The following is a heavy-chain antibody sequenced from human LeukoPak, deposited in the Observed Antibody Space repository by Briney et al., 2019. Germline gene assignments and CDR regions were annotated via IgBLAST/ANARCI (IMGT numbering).Heavy chain of an antibody. J-gene: IGHJ5*02. Sequence: SETLSLTCTVSGGSISSGGYYWGWIRQPPGKGLECIGTIYYSGGTYSNPSLKSRVTISVDTSKNQFSLKLSSVTAADTAVYYCARLNSSGYHTGWFDPWGQGTLVTASS. CDR1: GGSISSGGYY. D-gene: IGHD3-22*01. CDR2: IYYSGGT. V-gene: IGHV4-39*01. CDR3: ARLNSSGYHTGWFDP.